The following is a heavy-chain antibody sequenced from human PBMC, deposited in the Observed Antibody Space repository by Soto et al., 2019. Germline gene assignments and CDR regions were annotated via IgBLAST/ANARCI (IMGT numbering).Heavy chain of an antibody. J-gene: IGHJ6*02. V-gene: IGHV5-51*01. Sequence: GPSLKISCKGSGYSFTNYWIAWVRQISGKGLEWMGIIYPGDSDTRYSPSFQGQVTISVDKSISTAYLQWSSLKASDTAMYYCARQGDIVLVTAAKGYYYYGMDVWGQGTTVTV. D-gene: IGHD2-2*01. CDR3: ARQGDIVLVTAAKGYYYYGMDV. CDR1: GYSFTNYW. CDR2: IYPGDSDT.